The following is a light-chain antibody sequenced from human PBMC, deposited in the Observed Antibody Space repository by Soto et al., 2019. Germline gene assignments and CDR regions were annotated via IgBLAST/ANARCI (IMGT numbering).Light chain of an antibody. J-gene: IGKJ4*01. Sequence: DIQLTHSPSFLSASVGDRVTITCRASQAISNYLAWYQQKSGKDPKLLIYAASTLQSGVPSRFSGSGSGTDFTLTISSLQPEDVATYYCQKYNSAPLTFGGGTKVDIK. CDR3: QKYNSAPLT. CDR2: AAS. CDR1: QAISNY. V-gene: IGKV1-27*01.